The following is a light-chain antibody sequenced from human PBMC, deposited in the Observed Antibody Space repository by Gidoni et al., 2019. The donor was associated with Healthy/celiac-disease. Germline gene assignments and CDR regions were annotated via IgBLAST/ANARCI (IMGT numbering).Light chain of an antibody. J-gene: IGKJ1*01. V-gene: IGKV1-5*03. CDR3: QQYNSYWT. CDR2: KAS. Sequence: DIQMTQSPSTLSASVGDRVTITCRASQSISSWLAWYQQKPGQAPKLLIYKASSLESGVPSRFSGSGSGTELTLTSSSLQPDDFATYYCQQYNSYWTFGQGTKVEIK. CDR1: QSISSW.